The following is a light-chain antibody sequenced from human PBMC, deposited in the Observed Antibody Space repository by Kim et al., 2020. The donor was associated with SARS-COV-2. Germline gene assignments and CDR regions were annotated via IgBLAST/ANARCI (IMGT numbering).Light chain of an antibody. CDR2: QDS. V-gene: IGLV3-1*01. Sequence: VSVSPGQTASIPCSGDKLGDKYACWYQQKPGQSPVLVIYQDSKRPSGIPERFSGSNSGNTATLTISGTQAMDEADYYCQAWDSSTALVFGGGTQLTVL. J-gene: IGLJ2*01. CDR3: QAWDSSTALV. CDR1: KLGDKY.